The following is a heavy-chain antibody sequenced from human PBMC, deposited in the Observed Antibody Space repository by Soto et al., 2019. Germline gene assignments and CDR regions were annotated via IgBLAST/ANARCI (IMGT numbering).Heavy chain of an antibody. CDR2: FSHSGST. D-gene: IGHD6-19*01. CDR1: GGSISRCCYS. J-gene: IGHJ4*02. Sequence: SGTPALTFAVSGGSISRCCYSWSWIRQPPGKGLEWIGYFSHSGSTYYNPSLKSRVTISVDRSKNQFSLRLSSVTAADTAVYYCARAGLLPDYWGQGTLVTVSS. CDR3: ARAGLLPDY. V-gene: IGHV4-30-2*01.